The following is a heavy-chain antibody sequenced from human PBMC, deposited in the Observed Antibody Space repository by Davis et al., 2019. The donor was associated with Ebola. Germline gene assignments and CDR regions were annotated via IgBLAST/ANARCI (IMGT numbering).Heavy chain of an antibody. V-gene: IGHV3-23*01. CDR3: ANMCGSGWYIGYFDY. CDR2: ISGSGGST. CDR1: GFTFSSYA. Sequence: GESLKISCAASGFTFSSYAMSWVRQAPGKGLEWVSAISGSGGSTYYADSVKGRFPISRDNSKNTLYLQMNSLRAEDTAVYYCANMCGSGWYIGYFDYWGQGTLVTVSS. D-gene: IGHD6-19*01. J-gene: IGHJ4*02.